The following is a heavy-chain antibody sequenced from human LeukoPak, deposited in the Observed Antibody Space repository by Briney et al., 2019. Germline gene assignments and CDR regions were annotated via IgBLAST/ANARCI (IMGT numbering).Heavy chain of an antibody. Sequence: GGSLRLSCEASGFRFSYYEMSWVRQAPGKGLEWLSYINSGGSGIHYAGSVNGRFTISRDNAKNSLYLQMNSLRVEDTAVYYCAAVGRAGHPGYWGQGSRLTVSS. CDR3: AAVGRAGHPGY. CDR2: INSGGSGI. J-gene: IGHJ4*02. CDR1: GFRFSYYE. D-gene: IGHD2-2*01. V-gene: IGHV3-48*03.